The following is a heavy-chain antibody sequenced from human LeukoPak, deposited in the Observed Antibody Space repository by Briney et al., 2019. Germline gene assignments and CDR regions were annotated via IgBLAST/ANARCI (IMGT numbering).Heavy chain of an antibody. D-gene: IGHD3-10*01. CDR3: ARSDYHNSGSHTVFDAFDI. CDR1: GGSISSYY. Sequence: SETLSLTCTVSGGSISSYYWSWIRQPPGKGLEWIGYIYYSGSTNYNPSLKSRVTISVDTSKNQFSLKLSSVTAADTAMYYCARSDYHNSGSHTVFDAFDIWGQGTRVTVSS. CDR2: IYYSGST. J-gene: IGHJ3*02. V-gene: IGHV4-59*01.